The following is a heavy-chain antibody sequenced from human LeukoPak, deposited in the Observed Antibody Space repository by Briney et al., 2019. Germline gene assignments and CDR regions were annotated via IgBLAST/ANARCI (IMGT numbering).Heavy chain of an antibody. CDR3: ARGGIAASGASDI. CDR2: VEPSCGKT. CDR1: GYTFTMFY. D-gene: IGHD6-13*01. Sequence: ASLKDSCKASGYTFTMFYMHCVRHTPRQRLWWMGKVEPSCGKTRYEQKFQGRVPMTRDTSTSTVYMELSSLGSEDTAVYYCARGGIAASGASDIWGQGTMVTVSS. J-gene: IGHJ3*02. V-gene: IGHV1-46*01.